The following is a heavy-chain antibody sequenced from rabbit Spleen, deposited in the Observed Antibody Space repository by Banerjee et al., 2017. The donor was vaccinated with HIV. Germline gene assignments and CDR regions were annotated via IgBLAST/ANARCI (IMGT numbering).Heavy chain of an antibody. V-gene: IGHV1S45*01. J-gene: IGHJ6*01. Sequence: EQLEESGGGLVKPEGSLTLTCKASGVSLNDKDVMCWVRQAPGKGLEWIACIYTGSGKTYYATWAKGRFIVSKTSSTTVTLQMTSLTAADTATYFCARGGLGSFILWGPGTLVTVS. CDR1: GVSLNDKDV. D-gene: IGHD5-1*01. CDR3: ARGGLGSFIL. CDR2: IYTGSGKT.